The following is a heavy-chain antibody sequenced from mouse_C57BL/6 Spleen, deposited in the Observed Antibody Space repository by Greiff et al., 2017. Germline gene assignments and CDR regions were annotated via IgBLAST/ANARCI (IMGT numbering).Heavy chain of an antibody. V-gene: IGHV14-4*01. Sequence: VQLQQSGAELVRPGASVKLSCPASGFNIKDDYMHWVKQRPEQGLAWIGWIDPENGDTEYASKFQGKATITADTSSNTAYLQLSSLTSEDTAVYYCTRRNDYAGFAYWGQGTLVTVSA. CDR2: IDPENGDT. D-gene: IGHD2-4*01. CDR1: GFNIKDDY. CDR3: TRRNDYAGFAY. J-gene: IGHJ3*01.